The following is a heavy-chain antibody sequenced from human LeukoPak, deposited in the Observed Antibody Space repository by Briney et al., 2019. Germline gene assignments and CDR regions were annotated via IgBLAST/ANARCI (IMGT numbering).Heavy chain of an antibody. CDR1: GYTFTSYG. J-gene: IGHJ6*02. D-gene: IGHD4-17*01. Sequence: ASVKVSCMASGYTFTSYGISWVRQAPGQGLEWMGWISAYNGNTNYAQKLQGRVTMTTDTSTSTAYMELRSLRSDDTAVYYCARDDYGDYDYYYYGMDVWGQGTTVTVSS. V-gene: IGHV1-18*01. CDR2: ISAYNGNT. CDR3: ARDDYGDYDYYYYGMDV.